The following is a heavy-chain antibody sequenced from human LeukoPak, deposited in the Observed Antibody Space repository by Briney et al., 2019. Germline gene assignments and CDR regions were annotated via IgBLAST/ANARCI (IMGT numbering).Heavy chain of an antibody. D-gene: IGHD2-2*01. Sequence: GSLRLSCAASGFTFSSYSMNWVRQAPGKGLEWVSYISSSSSTIYYADSVKGRFTISRDNAKNSLYLQMNSLRAEDTAVYYCARGYCSSTSCPSLTGFDYWGQGTLVTVSS. V-gene: IGHV3-48*04. J-gene: IGHJ4*02. CDR3: ARGYCSSTSCPSLTGFDY. CDR1: GFTFSSYS. CDR2: ISSSSSTI.